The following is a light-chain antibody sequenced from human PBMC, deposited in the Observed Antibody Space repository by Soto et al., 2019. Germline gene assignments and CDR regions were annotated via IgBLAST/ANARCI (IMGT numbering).Light chain of an antibody. CDR3: QQYGSPPT. Sequence: EIVLTQSPGTLSLSPGERATLSCRASQSVSSSYLAWYQQKPGQAPRLLIYGASSRATGIPDRFSGSGSGTDFTLTIRRLEPEDFAVYYCQQYGSPPTIGGGTKVEMK. J-gene: IGKJ4*01. CDR2: GAS. CDR1: QSVSSSY. V-gene: IGKV3-20*01.